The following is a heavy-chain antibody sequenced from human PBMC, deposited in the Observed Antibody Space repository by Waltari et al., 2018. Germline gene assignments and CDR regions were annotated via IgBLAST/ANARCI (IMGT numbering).Heavy chain of an antibody. CDR3: ARGHYDILTGLFHYFDY. V-gene: IGHV1-69*05. CDR1: GGTFSSYA. CDR2: IIPIVGTA. Sequence: QVQLVQSGAEVKKPGSSVKVSCKASGGTFSSYAISWVRQAPGQGLEWMGGIIPIVGTANYAQKFQGRVTSNTDESTSTAYMELSSLRSEDTAVYYCARGHYDILTGLFHYFDYWGQGTLVTVSS. J-gene: IGHJ4*02. D-gene: IGHD3-9*01.